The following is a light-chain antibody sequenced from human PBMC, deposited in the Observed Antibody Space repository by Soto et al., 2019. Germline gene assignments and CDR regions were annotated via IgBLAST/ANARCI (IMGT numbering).Light chain of an antibody. J-gene: IGKJ1*01. CDR2: GAS. CDR3: QQYDNWPRK. V-gene: IGKV3-15*01. CDR1: QSVSSN. Sequence: EIVMTQSPATLSVSPGERATLSCRASQSVSSNLAWYQQKPGQAPRLLIYGASTRATGIPARFSGSGSGTEFTLTISGLQSEDFAVYYCQQYDNWPRKFGQGTKV.